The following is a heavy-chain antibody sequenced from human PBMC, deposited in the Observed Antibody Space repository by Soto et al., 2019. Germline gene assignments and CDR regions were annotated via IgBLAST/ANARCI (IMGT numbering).Heavy chain of an antibody. D-gene: IGHD3-3*01. J-gene: IGHJ4*02. V-gene: IGHV3-30*18. CDR1: GFTFSSYG. CDR2: ISYDGSNK. Sequence: GGSLRLSCAASGFTFSSYGMHWVRQAPGKGLEWVAVISYDGSNKYYADSVKGRFTISRDNSKNTLYLQMNSLRAEDTAAYYCAKDRSYDFWSGPDYWGQGTLVTVSS. CDR3: AKDRSYDFWSGPDY.